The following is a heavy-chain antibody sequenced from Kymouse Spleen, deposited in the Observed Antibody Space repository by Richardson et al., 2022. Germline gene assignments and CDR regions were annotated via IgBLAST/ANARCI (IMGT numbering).Heavy chain of an antibody. CDR2: ISWNSGSI. J-gene: IGHJ6*02. CDR1: GFTFDDYA. CDR3: AKDDYGGKNYYYGMDV. Sequence: EVQLVESGGGLVQPGRSLRLSCAASGFTFDDYAMHWVRQAPGKGLEWVSGISWNSGSIGYADSVKGRFTISRDNAKNSLYLQMNSLRAEDTALYYCAKDDYGGKNYYYGMDVWGQGTTVTVSS. V-gene: IGHV3-9*01. D-gene: IGHD4-23*01.